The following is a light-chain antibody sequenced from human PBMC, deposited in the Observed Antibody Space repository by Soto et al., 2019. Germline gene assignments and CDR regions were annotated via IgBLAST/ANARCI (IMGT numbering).Light chain of an antibody. V-gene: IGKV3-20*01. Sequence: VLTQSPGTLSLSPGERATLSCRASQSVSSSSLAWYQQKPGQAPRLLIYGASSRATGIPDRFSGSGSGTDFTLTISRLEPEDFAVYYCQQYGSSPGWTFGQGTKV. CDR3: QQYGSSPGWT. J-gene: IGKJ1*01. CDR2: GAS. CDR1: QSVSSSS.